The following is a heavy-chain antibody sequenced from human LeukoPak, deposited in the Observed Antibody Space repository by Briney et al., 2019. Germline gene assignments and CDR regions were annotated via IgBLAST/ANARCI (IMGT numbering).Heavy chain of an antibody. V-gene: IGHV1-69*04. CDR2: IIPILGIA. Sequence: SVKVSCKASGGTFSSYAISWVRQAPGQGLEGMGRIIPILGIANYAQKFQGRVTITADKSTSTAYMELSSLRSEDTAVYYCARQDGIAAPYYFDYWGQGTLVTVSS. J-gene: IGHJ4*02. CDR1: GGTFSSYA. CDR3: ARQDGIAAPYYFDY. D-gene: IGHD6-6*01.